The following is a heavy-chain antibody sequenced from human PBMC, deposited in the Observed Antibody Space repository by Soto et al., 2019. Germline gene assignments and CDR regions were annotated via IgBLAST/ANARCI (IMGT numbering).Heavy chain of an antibody. J-gene: IGHJ4*02. CDR1: GFTFISYG. V-gene: IGHV3-30*03. CDR3: AIARSGSWHDGYSFDN. CDR2: MSYDGRDK. D-gene: IGHD2-15*01. Sequence: QVQLVESGGGVVQPGRSLRLSCAASGFTFISYGMHWVRQAPGKGLEWLAVMSYDGRDKYYADSVRGRFTISRDNSKNTVYLQLNSLRVGDTAVYYCAIARSGSWHDGYSFDNWGQGTLVTVSS.